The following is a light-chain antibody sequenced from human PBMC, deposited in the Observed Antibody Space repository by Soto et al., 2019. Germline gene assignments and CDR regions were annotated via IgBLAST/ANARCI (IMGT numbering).Light chain of an antibody. Sequence: DIQMTQSPATLSASVGDSVTITCRASQSVSEWLAWYQQKPGKAPKLLIYDASSLESGVPSRFSGSGSGTEFTLTITSLQPYDFATLFCQPYNRHSKYFGRGTKLECK. CDR3: QPYNRHSKY. CDR2: DAS. J-gene: IGKJ2*01. V-gene: IGKV1-5*01. CDR1: QSVSEW.